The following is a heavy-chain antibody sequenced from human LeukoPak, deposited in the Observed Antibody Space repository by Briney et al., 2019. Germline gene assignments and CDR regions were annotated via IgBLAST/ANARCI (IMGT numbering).Heavy chain of an antibody. Sequence: GGSLRLSCAASGFTFSSYAMSWVRQAPGKGLEWVSANSGSGGSTYYADSVKGRFTISRDNSKNTLYLQMNSLRAEDTAEYYCAKDGVAAAGTFDYWGQGTLVTVSS. CDR2: NSGSGGST. CDR3: AKDGVAAAGTFDY. J-gene: IGHJ4*02. V-gene: IGHV3-23*01. D-gene: IGHD6-13*01. CDR1: GFTFSSYA.